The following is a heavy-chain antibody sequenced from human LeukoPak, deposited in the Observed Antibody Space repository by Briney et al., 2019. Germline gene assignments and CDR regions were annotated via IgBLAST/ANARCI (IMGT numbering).Heavy chain of an antibody. CDR1: GGSISSGGYY. Sequence: SETLSLTCTVSGGSISSGGYYWSWIRQHPGKGLEWIGYIYDSGSTYYNRSLKSRVTISVDTSKNQFSLKLSSLTAADTAVYYCARGLTVTDNCFDYWGQGTLVTVSS. V-gene: IGHV4-31*03. D-gene: IGHD4-17*01. CDR3: ARGLTVTDNCFDY. CDR2: IYDSGST. J-gene: IGHJ4*02.